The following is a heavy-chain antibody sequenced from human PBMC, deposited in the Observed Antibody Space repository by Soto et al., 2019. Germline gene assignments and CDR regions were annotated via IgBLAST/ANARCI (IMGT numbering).Heavy chain of an antibody. V-gene: IGHV3-30*18. J-gene: IGHJ4*02. Sequence: LRLSCGASGFTFSSYGMHWVRQAPGKGLEWVAVISYDGSNKYYADSVKGRFTISRDNSKNTLYLQMNSLRAEDTAVYYCAKDSYYYDSSGSHFDYWGQGTLVTVSS. CDR2: ISYDGSNK. D-gene: IGHD3-22*01. CDR1: GFTFSSYG. CDR3: AKDSYYYDSSGSHFDY.